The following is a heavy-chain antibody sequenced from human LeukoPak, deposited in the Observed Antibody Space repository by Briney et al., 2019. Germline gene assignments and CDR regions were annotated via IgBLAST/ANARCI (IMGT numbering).Heavy chain of an antibody. J-gene: IGHJ3*02. D-gene: IGHD2-2*01. Sequence: DYSESTNYNPSLKSRVTMLLDTSKNQFSLKLSSVTAADTAVYYCARARRSYARPDAFDIWGQGTLVTVSS. CDR2: DYSEST. V-gene: IGHV4-59*01. CDR3: ARARRSYARPDAFDI.